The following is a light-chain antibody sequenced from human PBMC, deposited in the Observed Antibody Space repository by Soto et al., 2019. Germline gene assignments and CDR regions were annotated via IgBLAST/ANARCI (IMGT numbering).Light chain of an antibody. J-gene: IGLJ2*01. Sequence: QSVLTRPRSVSGSPGQSVTISCTGTSRDVGAYNSVSWYQQHPGKAPKLLLYDVSRRPSGVPDRFSASKSDNTASLTISGLQAEDEADYYCCSYAGSNTVIFGGGTQLTVL. CDR3: CSYAGSNTVI. V-gene: IGLV2-11*01. CDR2: DVS. CDR1: SRDVGAYNS.